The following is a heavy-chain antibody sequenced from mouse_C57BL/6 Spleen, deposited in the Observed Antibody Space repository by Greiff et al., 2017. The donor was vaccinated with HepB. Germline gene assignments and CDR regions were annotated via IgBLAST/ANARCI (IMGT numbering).Heavy chain of an antibody. Sequence: VQLKESGAELVKPGASVKLSCTASGFNIKDYYMHWVKQRTEQGLEWIGRIDPEDGETKYAPKFQGKATITADTSSNTAYLQLSSLTSEDTAVYYCARLGTTVVEFPYWYFDVWGTGTTVTVSS. V-gene: IGHV14-2*01. J-gene: IGHJ1*03. D-gene: IGHD1-1*01. CDR3: ARLGTTVVEFPYWYFDV. CDR1: GFNIKDYY. CDR2: IDPEDGET.